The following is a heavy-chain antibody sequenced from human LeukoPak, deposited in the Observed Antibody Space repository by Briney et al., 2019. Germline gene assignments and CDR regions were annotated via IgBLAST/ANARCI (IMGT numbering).Heavy chain of an antibody. CDR1: ACTFSSYA. CDR3: SEGPLYYYASSRSLPPRFAY. CDR2: VIPIFGTA. V-gene: IGHV1-69*06. D-gene: IGHD3-22*01. Sequence: AVKVSCKAAACTFSSYAISWVRQAPGQGLEWMGGVIPIFGTANYAQKFQGRGTITADKSTSTDYMELSSMRSEDAAGDWCSEGPLYYYASSRSLPPRFAYWGQGTLVTASS. J-gene: IGHJ4*02.